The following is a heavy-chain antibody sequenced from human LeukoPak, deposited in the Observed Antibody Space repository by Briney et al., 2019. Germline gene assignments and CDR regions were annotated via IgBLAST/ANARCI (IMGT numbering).Heavy chain of an antibody. D-gene: IGHD2-15*01. J-gene: IGHJ3*02. Sequence: SETLSLTCTVSGGSISSSGYYWGWIRQPPGKGLEWIGSIYYSGGTYYNPSLKSRVTISVDTSKSQFSLKLSSVTAADTAVYYCARAAVVVVAARRGVNAFDIWGQGTMVTVSS. CDR1: GGSISSSGYY. CDR2: IYYSGGT. CDR3: ARAAVVVVAARRGVNAFDI. V-gene: IGHV4-39*07.